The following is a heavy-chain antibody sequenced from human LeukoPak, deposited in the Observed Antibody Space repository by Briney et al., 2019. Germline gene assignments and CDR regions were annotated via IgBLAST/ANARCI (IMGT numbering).Heavy chain of an antibody. J-gene: IGHJ6*03. D-gene: IGHD4-17*01. Sequence: GGSLRLSCAASGFTFSSYWMGWVRQAPGKGLEWVASIKQDGSEKYYVDSVKGRFTISRDNAKNSLYLQMNSLRAEDTAVYYCAREYGDYYYMDVWGKGTTVTVSS. V-gene: IGHV3-7*01. CDR3: AREYGDYYYMDV. CDR1: GFTFSSYW. CDR2: IKQDGSEK.